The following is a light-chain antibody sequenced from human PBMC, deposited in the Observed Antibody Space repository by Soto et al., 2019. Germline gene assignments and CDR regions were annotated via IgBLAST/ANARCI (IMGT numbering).Light chain of an antibody. Sequence: QSVLTQPASVSGSPGQSITISCTGTSSDIGAYNYVSWYQQHPGKAPKLMIYDVNIRPSGVSNRFSGSKSGNTASLTISGLQAEDEADYYYTSWTTSTTMIFGGGTKLTVL. CDR2: DVN. J-gene: IGLJ2*01. CDR3: TSWTTSTTMI. V-gene: IGLV2-14*03. CDR1: SSDIGAYNY.